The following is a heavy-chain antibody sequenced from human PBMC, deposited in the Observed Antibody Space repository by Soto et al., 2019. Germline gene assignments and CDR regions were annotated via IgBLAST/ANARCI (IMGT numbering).Heavy chain of an antibody. J-gene: IGHJ4*02. CDR3: ARDLFAVAVLGYFDY. CDR2: ISYDGSNK. CDR1: GFTFSSYA. D-gene: IGHD6-19*01. Sequence: QVQLVESGGGVVQPGRSLRLSCAASGFTFSSYAMHWVRQAPGKGLEWVAVISYDGSNKYYADSVKGRFTISRDNSKNTLYLQMNSLRAEDTAVYYCARDLFAVAVLGYFDYWGQGTLVTVSS. V-gene: IGHV3-30-3*01.